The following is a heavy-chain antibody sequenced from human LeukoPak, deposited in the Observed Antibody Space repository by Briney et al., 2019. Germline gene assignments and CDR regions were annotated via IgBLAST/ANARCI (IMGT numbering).Heavy chain of an antibody. CDR1: GFTFSSYC. Sequence: GSLRLSRAASGFTFSSYCMHWVRQAPGKGLEWVAGISGSGGGTNYADSVKGRFTISRDNPKNTLFLQMNNLRAEDTAVYFCTKRGVVIRVILVGFHKEAYYFDSWGQGALVTVSS. D-gene: IGHD3-22*01. CDR2: ISGSGGGT. V-gene: IGHV3-23*01. J-gene: IGHJ4*02. CDR3: TKRGVVIRVILVGFHKEAYYFDS.